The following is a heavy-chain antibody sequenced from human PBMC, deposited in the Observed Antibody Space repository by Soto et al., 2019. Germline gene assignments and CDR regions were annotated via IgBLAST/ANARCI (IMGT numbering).Heavy chain of an antibody. CDR1: GFTFNTYS. Sequence: QVQLEESGGGVVQPGRSLRLSCEASGFTFNTYSMHWVRQPPGKGLAWLAAIWYDGTQKYYADSVKGRFIISRDNSKKTLYLERNSLSSEDTAVYYCARAGGTTVTGLWHFYSWVQGTLGTVS. V-gene: IGHV3-33*01. D-gene: IGHD4-17*01. J-gene: IGHJ4*02. CDR2: IWYDGTQK. CDR3: ARAGGTTVTGLWHFYS.